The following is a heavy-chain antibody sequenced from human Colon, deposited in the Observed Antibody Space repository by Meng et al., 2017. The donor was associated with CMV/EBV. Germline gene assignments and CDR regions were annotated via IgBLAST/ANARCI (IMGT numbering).Heavy chain of an antibody. Sequence: QEQLVQSGAEVKKPGASVKVSCKASGFTFSTQYIHWVRQAPGQGLEWLGWINTGNGKTKSSERFQGRVTITEDTSASTVYMELSSLTSEDTAVYYCARGWDSGSYFDYWGQGSLVTVSS. CDR2: INTGNGKT. J-gene: IGHJ4*02. CDR3: ARGWDSGSYFDY. D-gene: IGHD1-26*01. CDR1: GFTFSTQY. V-gene: IGHV1-3*04.